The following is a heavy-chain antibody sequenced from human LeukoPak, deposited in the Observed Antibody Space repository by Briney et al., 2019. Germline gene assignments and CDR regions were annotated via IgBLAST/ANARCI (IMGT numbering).Heavy chain of an antibody. V-gene: IGHV1-2*02. D-gene: IGHD6-19*01. J-gene: IGHJ4*02. CDR3: AREGSGWYGNFDY. Sequence: ASVKVSCKASAYTFTGYYMHWVRQAPGQGLEWMGWINPDSGGTNYAQKFQGRVTMTRDTSISTAYMGVSRLRSDDTAVYYCAREGSGWYGNFDYWGQGTLVTVSS. CDR1: AYTFTGYY. CDR2: INPDSGGT.